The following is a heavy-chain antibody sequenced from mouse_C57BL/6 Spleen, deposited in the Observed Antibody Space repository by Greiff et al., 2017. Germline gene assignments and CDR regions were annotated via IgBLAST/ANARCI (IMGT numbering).Heavy chain of an antibody. CDR3: ARGEVVAYWYFDV. CDR2: IHPNSGST. J-gene: IGHJ1*03. V-gene: IGHV1-64*01. Sequence: QVQLQQPGAELVKPGASVKLSCKASGYTFTSYWMHWVKQRPGQGLEWIGMIHPNSGSTNYNEKFKSKATLTVDKSSSTAYMQLSSLTSEDSAFYYCARGEVVAYWYFDVWGTGTTVTVSS. CDR1: GYTFTSYW. D-gene: IGHD1-1*01.